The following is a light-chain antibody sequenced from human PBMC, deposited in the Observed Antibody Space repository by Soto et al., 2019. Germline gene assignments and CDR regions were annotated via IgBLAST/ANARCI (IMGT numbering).Light chain of an antibody. V-gene: IGLV6-57*04. CDR2: ANN. Sequence: NFMLTQPHSVSESPGKAVTISCTCSSGSIASNYVQWYQQRPGSAPTNLIYANNQRPSGVPDRFSGSIDSSSNSASLTISGLKTEDEADYYCQTYGSTNVVFGGGTKLTVL. J-gene: IGLJ3*02. CDR1: SGSIASNY. CDR3: QTYGSTNVV.